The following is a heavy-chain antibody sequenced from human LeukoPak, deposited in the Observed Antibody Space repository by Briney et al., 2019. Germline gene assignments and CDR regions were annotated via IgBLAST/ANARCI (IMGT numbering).Heavy chain of an antibody. D-gene: IGHD3-22*01. Sequence: GASVKVSCKASGYTFTSYGISWVRQAPGQGLEWMGWISAYNGNTNYAQKLQGRATMTTDTSTSTAYMELRSLRSDDTAVYYCARDHWDNYYDSSGYYHAFDIWGQGTMVTVSS. CDR1: GYTFTSYG. J-gene: IGHJ3*02. CDR2: ISAYNGNT. V-gene: IGHV1-18*01. CDR3: ARDHWDNYYDSSGYYHAFDI.